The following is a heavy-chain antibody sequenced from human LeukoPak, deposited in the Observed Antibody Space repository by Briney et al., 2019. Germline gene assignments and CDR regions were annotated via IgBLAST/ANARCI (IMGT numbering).Heavy chain of an antibody. V-gene: IGHV3-30-3*01. CDR2: ISYDGSNK. J-gene: IGHJ3*02. Sequence: PGGSLRLSSAASAFTFSSHSMHWVRQAPGKGLEWVAVISYDGSNKYYADSVKGRFTISRDNSKNTLFLQMNSLRAEDTAAYYCARFDSSGYRYAFDIWGQGTIVTVSS. CDR1: AFTFSSHS. CDR3: ARFDSSGYRYAFDI. D-gene: IGHD5-18*01.